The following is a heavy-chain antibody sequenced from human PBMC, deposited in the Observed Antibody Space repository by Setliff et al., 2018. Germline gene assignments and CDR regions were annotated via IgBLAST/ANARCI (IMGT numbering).Heavy chain of an antibody. CDR3: VRGPWPSVVVAMPFDR. V-gene: IGHV1-18*01. D-gene: IGHD5-12*01. CDR1: GYNFITFG. J-gene: IGHJ4*02. Sequence: ASVKVSCKTSGYNFITFGISWVRQAPGQGLEWMGWISPYNEKTNYAEKFQGRVTMTTDTSTTTVYMEVASLRSDDTAVYYCVRGPWPSVVVAMPFDRWGQGTLVTVSS. CDR2: ISPYNEKT.